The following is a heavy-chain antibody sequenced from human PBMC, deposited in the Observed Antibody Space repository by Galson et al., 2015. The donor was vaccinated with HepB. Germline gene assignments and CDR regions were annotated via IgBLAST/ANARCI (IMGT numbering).Heavy chain of an antibody. Sequence: SLRLSCAASGFTFSDSAMHWVRQASGKGLERVGRIRNKANNYATAYAPSVKGRFTISRDDSKSTAYLQMDSLKTEDTAVYYCSTSRHSSGWYGFGWGQGTLVTVSS. D-gene: IGHD6-13*01. CDR2: IRNKANNYAT. J-gene: IGHJ4*02. CDR1: GFTFSDSA. CDR3: STSRHSSGWYGFG. V-gene: IGHV3-73*01.